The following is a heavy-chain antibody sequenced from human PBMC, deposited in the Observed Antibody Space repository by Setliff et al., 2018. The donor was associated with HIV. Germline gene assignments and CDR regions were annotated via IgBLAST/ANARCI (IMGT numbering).Heavy chain of an antibody. Sequence: ASVKVSCKASGYTFTSYGVSWVRQAPGQGLEWMGWISGYDGDTHYVQKFQGRVTMTIDPSTRTAYMEVRSLRSDDTAVYYCARDAPGNTEAAPDYWGQGTLVTVSS. CDR1: GYTFTSYG. CDR3: ARDAPGNTEAAPDY. J-gene: IGHJ4*02. V-gene: IGHV1-18*01. CDR2: ISGYDGDT. D-gene: IGHD6-6*01.